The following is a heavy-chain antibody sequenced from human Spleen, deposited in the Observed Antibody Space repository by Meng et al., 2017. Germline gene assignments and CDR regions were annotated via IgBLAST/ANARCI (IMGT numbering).Heavy chain of an antibody. J-gene: IGHJ4*02. CDR2: IYYSGST. D-gene: IGHD6-25*01. CDR1: GGSISRYY. CDR3: ARDPGSTGWPFDY. V-gene: IGHV4-59*12. Sequence: GSLRLSCTVSGGSISRYYWSWIRQPPGKGLEWIGYIYYSGSTNYNPSLKSRVTISVDTSKNQFSLKLNSVTAADTAVYYCARDPGSTGWPFDYWGQGTLVTVSS.